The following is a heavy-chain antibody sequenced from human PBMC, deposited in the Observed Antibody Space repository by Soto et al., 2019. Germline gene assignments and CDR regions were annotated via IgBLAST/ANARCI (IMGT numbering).Heavy chain of an antibody. CDR3: ARALTHYGSSGSHFDY. Sequence: QVQLQESGPGLVKPSQTLSLTCTVSGGSISSGGYYWSWIRQHPGKGLEWIGYIYYSGSTYYNPPLKSRVTLSXXTXKXXFSLKLSSVTAADTAVYYCARALTHYGSSGSHFDYWGQGTLVTVSS. J-gene: IGHJ4*02. V-gene: IGHV4-31*03. CDR2: IYYSGST. D-gene: IGHD3-22*01. CDR1: GGSISSGGYY.